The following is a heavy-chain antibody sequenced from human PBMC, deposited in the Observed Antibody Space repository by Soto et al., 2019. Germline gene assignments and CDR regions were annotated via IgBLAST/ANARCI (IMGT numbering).Heavy chain of an antibody. CDR3: AKFVVSLDYGDYEGPFDY. V-gene: IGHV4-30-2*01. CDR2: IYHSGST. Sequence: SETLSLTCAVSGGSISSGGYSWSWIRQPPGKGLEWIGYIYHSGSTYYNPSLKSRVTISVDRSKNQFSLKLSSVTAEDTAVYYCAKFVVSLDYGDYEGPFDYWGQGTLVTVSS. CDR1: GGSISSGGYS. J-gene: IGHJ4*02. D-gene: IGHD4-17*01.